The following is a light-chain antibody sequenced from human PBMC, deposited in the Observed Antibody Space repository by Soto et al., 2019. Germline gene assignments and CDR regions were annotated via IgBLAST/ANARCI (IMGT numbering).Light chain of an antibody. CDR3: QQYNNWPIT. V-gene: IGKV3-15*01. J-gene: IGKJ5*01. Sequence: EIVMTPSPATLSVSPGERATLSCRASQTILSNLAWYQQKPGQAPRLLIYGASTRATGIPARFTGSASGTEFTLAISSLQSEDFAIYYCQQYNNWPITFGQGTRLEIK. CDR1: QTILSN. CDR2: GAS.